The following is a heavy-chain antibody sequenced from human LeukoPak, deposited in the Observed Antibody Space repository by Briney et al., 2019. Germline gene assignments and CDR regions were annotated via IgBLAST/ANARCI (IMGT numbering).Heavy chain of an antibody. D-gene: IGHD6-19*01. CDR1: GFTFSSYD. J-gene: IGHJ4*02. CDR3: ARGRRSGWYYFDY. Sequence: GSLRLSCAASGFTFSSYDMHWVRQATGKGLEWVSAIGTAGDTYYPGSVKGRFTISRENAKNSLYLQMNSLRAGDTAVYYCARGRRSGWYYFDYWGQGTLVTVSS. V-gene: IGHV3-13*01. CDR2: IGTAGDT.